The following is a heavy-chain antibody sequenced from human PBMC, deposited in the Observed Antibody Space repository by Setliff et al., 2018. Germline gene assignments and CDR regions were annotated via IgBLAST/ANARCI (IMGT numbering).Heavy chain of an antibody. CDR1: GDSVSDYY. J-gene: IGHJ4*02. D-gene: IGHD3-3*01. CDR2: INHRGST. Sequence: SETLSLTCAVYGDSVSDYYWSWIRQPPGKGLEWIEEINHRGSTNYSPSLKGRVTMSLDSSKNQFSLNLNSVTAADTAVYYCVKNPLTMPRGFFEYWGRGTLVTVSS. V-gene: IGHV4-34*01. CDR3: VKNPLTMPRGFFEY.